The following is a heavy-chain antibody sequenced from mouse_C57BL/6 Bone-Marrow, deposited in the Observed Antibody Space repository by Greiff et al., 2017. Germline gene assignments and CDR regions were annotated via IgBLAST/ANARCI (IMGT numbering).Heavy chain of an antibody. CDR2: TFYSGIT. CDR1: GFSINSDCY. CDR3: ARDPGYSYFDY. D-gene: IGHD2-3*01. Sequence: EVQLVESGPSLVRPSQTLSLSCTVTGFSINSDCYWFWIRQLPGNQLEYIVYTFYSGITYYNPTLESRTYITRDTSKNQFSLKLSSVTPEDTATYYCARDPGYSYFDYWGQGTTLTVSS. V-gene: IGHV3-3*01. J-gene: IGHJ2*01.